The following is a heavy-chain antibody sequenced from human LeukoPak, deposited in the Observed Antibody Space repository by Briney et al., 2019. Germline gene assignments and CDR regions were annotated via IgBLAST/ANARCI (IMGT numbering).Heavy chain of an antibody. CDR3: ARERRGSGWYYFDY. Sequence: GGSLRLSCAASGFTFSAYNMNWVRRTPGKGLEWVSSITTSSSYMFYADSVRGRFTISRDNAENSLYLQMNSLRAEDTALYYCARERRGSGWYYFDYWGQGTLVTVSS. D-gene: IGHD6-19*01. V-gene: IGHV3-21*04. J-gene: IGHJ4*02. CDR1: GFTFSAYN. CDR2: ITTSSSYM.